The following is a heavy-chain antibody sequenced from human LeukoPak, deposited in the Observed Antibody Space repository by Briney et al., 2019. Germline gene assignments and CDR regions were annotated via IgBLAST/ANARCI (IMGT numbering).Heavy chain of an antibody. D-gene: IGHD3-10*01. V-gene: IGHV3-30*04. J-gene: IGHJ5*02. CDR2: ISYDGNIE. CDR1: GFTFRSFA. CDR3: ARGGSILRGVRSWFDP. Sequence: PGGSLRLSCAASGFTFRSFAMNWVRQAPGKGLESVALISYDGNIEYYADSVKGRFTISRDNSNNTLFLQMSSLRAEDTAVYYCARGGSILRGVRSWFDPWGQGTLVIASS.